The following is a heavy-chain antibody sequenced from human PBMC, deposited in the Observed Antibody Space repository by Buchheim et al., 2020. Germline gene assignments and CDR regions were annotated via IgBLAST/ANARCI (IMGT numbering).Heavy chain of an antibody. V-gene: IGHV1-3*04. Sequence: QVQLVQSGAEVKKPGASVKVSCKASGYTFTSYAMHWVRQAPGQRLEWMGWINTGNGNTKYSQKFQGRVTITRDTSASTAYMELSSLRSEDTAVYYCARVGGLYYDILTGYFHWGQGTL. CDR1: GYTFTSYA. J-gene: IGHJ4*02. CDR3: ARVGGLYYDILTGYFH. D-gene: IGHD3-9*01. CDR2: INTGNGNT.